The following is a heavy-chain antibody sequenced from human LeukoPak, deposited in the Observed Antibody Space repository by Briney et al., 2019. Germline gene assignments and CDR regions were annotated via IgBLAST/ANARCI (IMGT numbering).Heavy chain of an antibody. CDR1: GCTFTSYD. Sequence: ASVKVSCKASGCTFTSYDINWVRQATGQGLEWMGWMNPNSGNTGYAQKFQGRVTMTRNTSISTVYMELSSLRSEDTAVYYCARGSIAARRPGYYYYMDVWGKGTTVTVSS. CDR3: ARGSIAARRPGYYYYMDV. CDR2: MNPNSGNT. J-gene: IGHJ6*03. D-gene: IGHD6-6*01. V-gene: IGHV1-8*01.